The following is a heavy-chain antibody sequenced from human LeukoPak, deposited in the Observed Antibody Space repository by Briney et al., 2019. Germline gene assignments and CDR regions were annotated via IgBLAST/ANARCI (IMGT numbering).Heavy chain of an antibody. CDR1: GFTFSSYA. Sequence: GGSLRLSCAASGFTFSSYAMSWVRQAPGKGLEWVSAISGSGGITYYAGSVKGRFTISRDNSKNTLYLQMNSLRAEDTAVYYCAKALSLITGDPFDYWGQGTLVTVSS. V-gene: IGHV3-23*01. J-gene: IGHJ4*02. D-gene: IGHD7-27*01. CDR2: ISGSGGIT. CDR3: AKALSLITGDPFDY.